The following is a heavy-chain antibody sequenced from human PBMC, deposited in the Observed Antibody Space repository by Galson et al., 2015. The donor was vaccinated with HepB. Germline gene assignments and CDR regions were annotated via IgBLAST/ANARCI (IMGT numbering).Heavy chain of an antibody. J-gene: IGHJ4*02. D-gene: IGHD2-2*01. Sequence: SLRLSCAASGFTFSSYGMHWVRQAPGKGLEWVAVISYDGSNKYYADSVKGRFTISRDNSKNTLYLQMNSLRAEDTAVYYCAKSSVVYGAEYQLPAYYFDYWGQGTLVTVSS. CDR3: AKSSVVYGAEYQLPAYYFDY. V-gene: IGHV3-30*18. CDR1: GFTFSSYG. CDR2: ISYDGSNK.